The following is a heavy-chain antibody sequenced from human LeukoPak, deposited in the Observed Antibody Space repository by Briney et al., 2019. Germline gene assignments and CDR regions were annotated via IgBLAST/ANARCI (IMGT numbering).Heavy chain of an antibody. CDR2: INHSGST. J-gene: IGHJ4*02. CDR1: GGSFSGYY. CDR3: ASSLRYFDW. D-gene: IGHD3-9*01. V-gene: IGHV4-34*01. Sequence: SETLSLTCAVYGGSFSGYYWSWIRQPPGKGLEWIGEINHSGSTNYNPSLKSRVTISVDTSKNQFSLKLSSVTAADTAVYYCASSLRYFDWLGQGTLVTVSS.